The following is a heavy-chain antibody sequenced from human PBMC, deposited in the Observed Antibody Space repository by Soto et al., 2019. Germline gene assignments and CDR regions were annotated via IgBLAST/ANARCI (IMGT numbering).Heavy chain of an antibody. CDR1: GGSISSGGYS. CDR2: IYHSGTT. J-gene: IGHJ6*02. D-gene: IGHD5-12*01. Sequence: SETLSLTCAVSGGSISSGGYSWSWIRQPPGKGLEWIGYIYHSGTTYYNPSLKSRVTISVDRSKNQFSLKLSSVTASDTAMYYCARRPLSGSIDYGMDVWGQGTTVTVSS. CDR3: ARRPLSGSIDYGMDV. V-gene: IGHV4-30-2*01.